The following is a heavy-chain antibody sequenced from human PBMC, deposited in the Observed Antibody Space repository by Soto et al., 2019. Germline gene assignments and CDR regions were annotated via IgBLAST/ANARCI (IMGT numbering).Heavy chain of an antibody. CDR3: AVYTAGIGGDGS. V-gene: IGHV4-61*03. CDR2: IRPAVSS. CDR1: GASVSSGNFH. Sequence: QVQLQESGPGLVKPSETLSLTCTVSGASVSSGNFHWSWIRQPPGKGLEWIGQIRPAVSSNYDSSPQRRVTISLYTSKNLFSLILDSVTAAGTAMYYCAVYTAGIGGDGSWGQGTMVTVSS. D-gene: IGHD2-21*02. J-gene: IGHJ5*02.